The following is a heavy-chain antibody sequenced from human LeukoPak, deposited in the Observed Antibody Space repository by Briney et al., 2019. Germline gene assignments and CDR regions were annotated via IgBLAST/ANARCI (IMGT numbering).Heavy chain of an antibody. CDR3: ASLWFGESYFDY. CDR2: MSYDGSNK. Sequence: PGGSLRLSCAASGFTFSSYGMHWVRQAPGKGLEWVAVMSYDGSNKYYADSVKGRFTISRDNSKNTLYLQMNSLRAEDTAVYYCASLWFGESYFDYWGQGTLVTVSS. V-gene: IGHV3-30*03. J-gene: IGHJ4*02. CDR1: GFTFSSYG. D-gene: IGHD3-10*01.